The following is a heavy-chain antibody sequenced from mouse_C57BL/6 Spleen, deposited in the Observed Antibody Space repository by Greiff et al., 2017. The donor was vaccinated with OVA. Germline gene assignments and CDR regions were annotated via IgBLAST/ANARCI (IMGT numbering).Heavy chain of an antibody. CDR1: GYTFTDYY. CDR3: AREVLLDY. CDR2: IYPGSGNT. J-gene: IGHJ2*01. D-gene: IGHD1-1*01. V-gene: IGHV1-76*01. Sequence: VQLQQSGAELVRPGASVKLSCKASGYTFTDYYINWVKQRPGQGLEWIARIYPGSGNTYYNEKFKGKATLTAEKSSSTAYMQLSSLTSEDSAVYFCAREVLLDYWGQGTTLTVSS.